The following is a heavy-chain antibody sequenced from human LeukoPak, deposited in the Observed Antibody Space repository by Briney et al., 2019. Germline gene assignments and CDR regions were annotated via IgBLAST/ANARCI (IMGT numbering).Heavy chain of an antibody. V-gene: IGHV3-74*01. D-gene: IGHD5-18*01. J-gene: IGHJ4*02. CDR3: ASSRDGLRIQLWYY. CDR2: INSDGSST. CDR1: GFTFSSYW. Sequence: GGSLRLSCEASGFTFSSYWMHWVRQAPGKGLVWVSRINSDGSSTSYADSVKGRFTISRDNAKNTLYLQMNSLRAEDTAVYYCASSRDGLRIQLWYYWGQGTLVTVSS.